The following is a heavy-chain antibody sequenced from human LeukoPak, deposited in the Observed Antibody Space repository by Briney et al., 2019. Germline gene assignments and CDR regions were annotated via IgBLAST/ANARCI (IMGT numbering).Heavy chain of an antibody. CDR1: GGSISSSSYY. Sequence: SETLSLTCTVSGGSISSSSYYWGWIRQPPGKGLEWIGSIYYSGSTYYNPSLKSRVTISVDTSKNQFSLKLSPVTAADTAVYYCARIRTDYGVGYWGQGTLVTVSS. J-gene: IGHJ4*02. V-gene: IGHV4-39*07. CDR3: ARIRTDYGVGY. D-gene: IGHD4-17*01. CDR2: IYYSGST.